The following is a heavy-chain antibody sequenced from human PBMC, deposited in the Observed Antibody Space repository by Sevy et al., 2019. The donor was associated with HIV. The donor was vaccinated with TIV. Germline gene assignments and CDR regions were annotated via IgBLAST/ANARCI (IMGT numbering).Heavy chain of an antibody. CDR1: GGTFSSYA. D-gene: IGHD3-10*01. CDR2: IIPIFGTA. Sequence: ASVKVSCKASGGTFSSYAISWVRQAPGQGLEWMGGIIPIFGTANYAQKFQGRVTITADESTSTAYMELSSLRSEDTAVYYCARENYGSGSYYFFATTYYGMDVWGQGTTVTVSS. V-gene: IGHV1-69*13. J-gene: IGHJ6*02. CDR3: ARENYGSGSYYFFATTYYGMDV.